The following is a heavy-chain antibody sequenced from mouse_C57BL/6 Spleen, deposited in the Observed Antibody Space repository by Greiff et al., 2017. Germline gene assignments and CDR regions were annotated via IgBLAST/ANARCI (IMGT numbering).Heavy chain of an antibody. CDR1: GYAFSSSW. D-gene: IGHD2-4*01. V-gene: IGHV1-82*01. CDR3: ARRNLGLHP. Sequence: VQLQESGPELVKPGASVKISCKASGYAFSSSWMNWVKQRPGKGLEWIGRIYPGDGDTNYNGKFKGKATLTADESSSTAYMQLSSLTSEDSAVYFCARRNLGLHPWGQGTSVTVSS. CDR2: IYPGDGDT. J-gene: IGHJ4*01.